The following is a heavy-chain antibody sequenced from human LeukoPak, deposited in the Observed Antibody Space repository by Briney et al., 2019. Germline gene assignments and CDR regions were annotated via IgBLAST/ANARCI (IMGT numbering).Heavy chain of an antibody. V-gene: IGHV4-34*01. CDR3: ARALSTVSTYFDS. Sequence: SETLSLTCAVNGGSLSRYYWSWIRQSPGKGLEWIGEINPTGSTNYNPSLKSRVTISADTSKRQFSLELSSVTAADTAVFYCARALSTVSTYFDSWGQGTLLPVSS. D-gene: IGHD4-17*01. J-gene: IGHJ4*02. CDR1: GGSLSRYY. CDR2: INPTGST.